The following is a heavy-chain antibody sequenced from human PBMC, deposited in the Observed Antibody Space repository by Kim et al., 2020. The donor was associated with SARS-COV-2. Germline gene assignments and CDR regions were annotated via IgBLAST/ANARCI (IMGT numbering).Heavy chain of an antibody. D-gene: IGHD4-17*01. CDR1: GYTFTGYY. J-gene: IGHJ3*02. Sequence: ASVKVSCKASGYTFTGYYMHWVRQAPGQGLEWMGWINPNSGGTNYAQKFQGRVTMTRDTSISTAYMELSRLRSDDTAVYYCARHDYGDYDSAFDIWGQGTMVTVSS. V-gene: IGHV1-2*02. CDR2: INPNSGGT. CDR3: ARHDYGDYDSAFDI.